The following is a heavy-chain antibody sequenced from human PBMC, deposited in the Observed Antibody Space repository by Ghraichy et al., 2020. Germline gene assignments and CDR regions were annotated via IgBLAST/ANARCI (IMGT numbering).Heavy chain of an antibody. Sequence: SETLSLTCAVYGGSFSGYYWSWIRQPPGKGLEWIGEINHSGSTNYNPSLKSRVTISVDTSKNQFSLKLSSVTAADTAVYYCARGVIWDGGNSDWFDPWGQGTLVTVSS. CDR3: ARGVIWDGGNSDWFDP. D-gene: IGHD4-23*01. J-gene: IGHJ5*02. CDR2: INHSGST. CDR1: GGSFSGYY. V-gene: IGHV4-34*01.